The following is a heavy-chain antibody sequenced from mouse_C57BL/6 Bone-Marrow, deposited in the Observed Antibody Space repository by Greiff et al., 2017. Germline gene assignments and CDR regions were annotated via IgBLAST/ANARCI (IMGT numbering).Heavy chain of an antibody. CDR1: GYTFTSYW. Sequence: QVQLKQPGAELVKPGASVKLSCKASGYTFTSYWMHWVKQRPGQGLEWIGMIHPNSGSTNYNEKFKSKATLTVDKSSSTAYMQLSSLTSEDSAVYYCAPLYYGSRGDYWGQGTTLTVSS. D-gene: IGHD1-1*01. V-gene: IGHV1-64*01. CDR2: IHPNSGST. J-gene: IGHJ2*01. CDR3: APLYYGSRGDY.